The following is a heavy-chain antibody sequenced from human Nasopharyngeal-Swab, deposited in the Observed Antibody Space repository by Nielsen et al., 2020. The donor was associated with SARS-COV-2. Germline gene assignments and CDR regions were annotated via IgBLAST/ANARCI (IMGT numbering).Heavy chain of an antibody. CDR1: GYTFTTYT. J-gene: IGHJ3*02. Sequence: ASVTVSCKASGYTFTTYTMNWVRQAPGQGLEWMGWINTNTGNPTYAQGFTGRFVFSLDTSVSTAYLQISSLKAEDTAVYYCASAPLRFLDWLHGRFDAFDIWGQGTMVTVSS. V-gene: IGHV7-4-1*02. D-gene: IGHD3-3*01. CDR2: INTNTGNP. CDR3: ASAPLRFLDWLHGRFDAFDI.